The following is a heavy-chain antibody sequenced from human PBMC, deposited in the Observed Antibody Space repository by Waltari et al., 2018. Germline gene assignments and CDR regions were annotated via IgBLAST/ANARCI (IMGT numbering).Heavy chain of an antibody. CDR3: ARIRANSYGYSYYYYYYMDV. Sequence: QVTLRESGPALVKPTQTLTLTCTFSGFSLSTSGMCVSWIRQPPGKALEWLARIDWDDDKYYSTSLKTMRTISKETSKNQLVLTMTNMDPVYTATYYCARIRANSYGYSYYYYYYMDVWGKGTTVTVSS. D-gene: IGHD5-18*01. J-gene: IGHJ6*03. CDR2: IDWDDDK. CDR1: GFSLSTSGMC. V-gene: IGHV2-70*15.